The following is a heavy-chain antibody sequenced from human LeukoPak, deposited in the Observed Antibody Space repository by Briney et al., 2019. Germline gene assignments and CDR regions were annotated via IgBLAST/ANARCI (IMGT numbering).Heavy chain of an antibody. Sequence: GGSLRLSCAASGFTFSDYYMSWIRQAPGTGLEWVSTLRSNRDTACNADSVKGRFTISRDNSKNTVYLQMNILRVEDTAIYYSARGQELDDGVFDSWGQGTLVTVSA. V-gene: IGHV3-23*01. D-gene: IGHD1-1*01. CDR1: GFTFSDYY. CDR2: LRSNRDTA. J-gene: IGHJ4*02. CDR3: ARGQELDDGVFDS.